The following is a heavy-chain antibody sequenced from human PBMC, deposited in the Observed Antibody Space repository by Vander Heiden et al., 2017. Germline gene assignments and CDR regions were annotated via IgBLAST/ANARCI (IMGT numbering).Heavy chain of an antibody. Sequence: EVQLVESVAGLVTPGGSLRLSCAASGFPFPSYTMNWVSQAPGKGQEWVSYNSISSSYIDDTDSVKGGFHLSRDNAKSSLFLEMNCRRAEDTAVYYCATSPGYSTRWFDYWGQGALVTVSS. CDR1: GFPFPSYT. J-gene: IGHJ4*02. CDR3: ATSPGYSTRWFDY. V-gene: IGHV3-21*01. D-gene: IGHD6-13*01. CDR2: NSISSSYI.